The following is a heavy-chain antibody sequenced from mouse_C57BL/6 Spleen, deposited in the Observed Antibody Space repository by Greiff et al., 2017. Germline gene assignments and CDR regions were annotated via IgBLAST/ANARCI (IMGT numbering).Heavy chain of an antibody. D-gene: IGHD2-4*01. Sequence: VQLMESGGGLVQPGGSLKLSCAASGFTFSDYYMYWVRQTPEKRLEWVAYISNGGGSTYYPDTVKGRFTISRDNAKNTLYLQMSRLKSADTAMYYCSRQGGLPDWSFDVWGTGTPVTVSS. J-gene: IGHJ1*03. CDR2: ISNGGGST. CDR3: SRQGGLPDWSFDV. CDR1: GFTFSDYY. V-gene: IGHV5-12*01.